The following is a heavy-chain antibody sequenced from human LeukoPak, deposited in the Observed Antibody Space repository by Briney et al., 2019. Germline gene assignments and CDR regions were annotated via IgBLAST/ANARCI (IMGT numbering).Heavy chain of an antibody. D-gene: IGHD5-24*01. V-gene: IGHV5-51*01. CDR1: GYSFTSYW. Sequence: GESLKISCQGSGYSFTSYWIGWVRQMPGKGLEWMGIIYPGDSDTRYSPSFQGRVTISADKSISTAYLQWSSLKASDTAMYYCARPRRDGYGYFDLWGRGTLVTVSS. CDR3: ARPRRDGYGYFDL. J-gene: IGHJ2*01. CDR2: IYPGDSDT.